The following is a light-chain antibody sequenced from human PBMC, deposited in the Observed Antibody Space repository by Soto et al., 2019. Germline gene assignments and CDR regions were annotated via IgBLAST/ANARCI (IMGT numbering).Light chain of an antibody. CDR3: QQRSSWPRALT. Sequence: EIVLTQSPATLSLSPGETASLSCRASQSVSSYLAWYQQKPGQAPRLLIYDASNRATGIPARFSGSGSGTDFTLTISSLEPEDFAVYYCQQRSSWPRALTFGGGTKVDNK. J-gene: IGKJ4*01. CDR2: DAS. V-gene: IGKV3-11*01. CDR1: QSVSSY.